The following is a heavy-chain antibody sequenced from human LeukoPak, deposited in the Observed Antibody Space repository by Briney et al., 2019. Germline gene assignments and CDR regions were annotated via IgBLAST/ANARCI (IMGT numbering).Heavy chain of an antibody. Sequence: GGSLRLSCAASGFTFSSSWMHWVRQAPGKGLVWVARINSDGSSTNYADSVKGRFTISRDNAKNSLYLQVNSLRAEDTAVYYCARNQRRLDYWGQGTLVTVSS. J-gene: IGHJ4*02. CDR3: ARNQRRLDY. D-gene: IGHD1-14*01. CDR1: GFTFSSSW. CDR2: INSDGSST. V-gene: IGHV3-74*01.